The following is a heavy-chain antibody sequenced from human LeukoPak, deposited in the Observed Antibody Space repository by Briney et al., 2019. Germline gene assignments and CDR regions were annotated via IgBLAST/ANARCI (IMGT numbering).Heavy chain of an antibody. J-gene: IGHJ3*02. D-gene: IGHD3-16*01. CDR3: ARVAWGNDAFDI. Sequence: TGGSLRLSCAAAGFTFSSYWMSWVRQAPGKGLDWVANIKQDGSEKYYVDSVKGRFTISRDNAKNSLYLQMNSLRAEDTAVYYCARVAWGNDAFDIWGQGTMVTVSS. CDR2: IKQDGSEK. CDR1: GFTFSSYW. V-gene: IGHV3-7*01.